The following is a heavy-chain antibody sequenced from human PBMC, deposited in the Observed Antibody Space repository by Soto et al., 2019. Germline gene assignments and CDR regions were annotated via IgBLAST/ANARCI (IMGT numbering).Heavy chain of an antibody. V-gene: IGHV4-30-2*01. D-gene: IGHD4-17*01. Sequence: SETLSLTCAESGGSISSGGYSWSWIRQPPGKGLEWIGYIYHSGSTYYNPSLKSRVTISVDRSKNQFSLKLSSVTAADTAVYYCARGSHDYGDYEFDYWGQGTLVTISS. CDR1: GGSISSGGYS. J-gene: IGHJ4*02. CDR2: IYHSGST. CDR3: ARGSHDYGDYEFDY.